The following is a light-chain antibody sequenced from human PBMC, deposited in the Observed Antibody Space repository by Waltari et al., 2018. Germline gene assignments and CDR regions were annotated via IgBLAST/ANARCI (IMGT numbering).Light chain of an antibody. CDR1: QSVSSNY. V-gene: IGKV3-20*01. J-gene: IGKJ2*01. Sequence: EIVLTQSPGTLSLSPGERAILSCRASQSVSSNYLAWYQQKPGQAPRSLIYGASSRATGIPDRFSGSGSGTDFTLSISRLEPEDFAVYYCQQYGGSSMYTFGQGTKLEIK. CDR3: QQYGGSSMYT. CDR2: GAS.